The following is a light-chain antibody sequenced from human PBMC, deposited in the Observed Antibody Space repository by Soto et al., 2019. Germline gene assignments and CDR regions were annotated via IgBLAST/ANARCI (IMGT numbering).Light chain of an antibody. CDR1: SSDVGSFDY. J-gene: IGLJ1*01. CDR2: NVN. CDR3: SSYTSSMTYV. V-gene: IGLV2-18*02. Sequence: QSALIQPPSVSGSPGQSVTISCTGTSSDVGSFDYVSWYQQHPGTVPKPMIYNVNTRPSGVPDRFSGSKSGNTASMTISGLQAEDEAYYYCSSYTSSMTYVFGTGTKV.